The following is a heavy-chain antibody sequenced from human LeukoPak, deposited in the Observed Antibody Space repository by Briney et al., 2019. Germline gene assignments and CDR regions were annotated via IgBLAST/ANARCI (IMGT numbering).Heavy chain of an antibody. CDR1: GGSISSYY. Sequence: PWETLSLTCTVSGGSISSYYWSWIRQPAGKGLEWIGYIYYSGSTNYNPSLKSRVTISVDTSKNQFSLKLSSVTAADTAVYYCASVTMTTHYMDVWGKGTTVTVSS. V-gene: IGHV4-59*01. CDR3: ASVTMTTHYMDV. J-gene: IGHJ6*03. CDR2: IYYSGST. D-gene: IGHD4-11*01.